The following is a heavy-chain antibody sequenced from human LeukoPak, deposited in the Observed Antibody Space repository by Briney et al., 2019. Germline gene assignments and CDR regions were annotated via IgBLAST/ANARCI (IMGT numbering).Heavy chain of an antibody. V-gene: IGHV3-21*01. D-gene: IGHD6-13*01. CDR3: ATIAVPGTWYFDL. Sequence: GGSLRLSCAASGFTFSSWSMSWVRQAPGTGLEWVSSISRDGYYIYYTESMKGRFTISRDNAKNSLFLQMNSLRAEDTAVYYCATIAVPGTWYFDLWGRGTLVTVSS. CDR1: GFTFSSWS. J-gene: IGHJ2*01. CDR2: ISRDGYYI.